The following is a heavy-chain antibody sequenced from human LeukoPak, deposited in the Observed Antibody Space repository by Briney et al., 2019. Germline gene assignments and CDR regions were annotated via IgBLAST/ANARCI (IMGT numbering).Heavy chain of an antibody. CDR2: IWYDGSNK. Sequence: PGRSLRLSCAASGFTFSSYGMHWVRQAPGKGLEWVAVIWYDGSNKYYADSVKGRFTISRDNSKNTLYLQMNSLRAEDTAVYYCTKEYCSGGSCYRNFDYWGQGTLVTVFS. CDR1: GFTFSSYG. J-gene: IGHJ4*02. V-gene: IGHV3-33*06. D-gene: IGHD2-15*01. CDR3: TKEYCSGGSCYRNFDY.